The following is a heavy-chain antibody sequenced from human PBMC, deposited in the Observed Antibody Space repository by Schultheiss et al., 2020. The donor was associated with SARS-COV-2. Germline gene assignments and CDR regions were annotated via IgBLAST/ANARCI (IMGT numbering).Heavy chain of an antibody. D-gene: IGHD4-23*01. Sequence: SETLSLTCAVSGGSISSSNWWSWVRQPPGKGLEWIGYIYYSGSTNYNPSLKSRVTISVDTSKNQFSLKLSSVTAADTAVYYCARKTDYGGWFDPWGQGTLVTVSS. CDR2: IYYSGST. V-gene: IGHV4-4*02. CDR3: ARKTDYGGWFDP. CDR1: GGSISSSNW. J-gene: IGHJ5*02.